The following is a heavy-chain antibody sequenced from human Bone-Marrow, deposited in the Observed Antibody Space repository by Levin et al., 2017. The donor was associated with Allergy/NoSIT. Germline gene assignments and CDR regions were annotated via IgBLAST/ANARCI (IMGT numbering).Heavy chain of an antibody. Sequence: SLKISCPGSGFTFDDYGMHWIRQSPGKGLEWVSGINWTGGSVAYVDAVKGRFTISRDNTKNSLYLQMNNLRPEDTAFYYCAKAAGATHVSQSDYWGQGTLVTVSS. CDR1: GFTFDDYG. J-gene: IGHJ4*02. D-gene: IGHD1-26*01. CDR2: INWTGGSV. CDR3: AKAAGATHVSQSDY. V-gene: IGHV3-9*01.